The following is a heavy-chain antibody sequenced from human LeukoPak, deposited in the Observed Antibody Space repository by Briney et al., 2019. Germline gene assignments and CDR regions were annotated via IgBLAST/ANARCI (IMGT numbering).Heavy chain of an antibody. D-gene: IGHD2-2*01. Sequence: ASVKVPCKPSGYTFISYGISWVRQAPGQGLEWMGWISAYNGNTNHAQKFQGRVTMTTDTSTSTAYMELRSLRSDDTAVYYCAREERSSTSCYGVDYWGQGTLVTVSS. CDR3: AREERSSTSCYGVDY. V-gene: IGHV1-18*01. CDR1: GYTFISYG. J-gene: IGHJ4*02. CDR2: ISAYNGNT.